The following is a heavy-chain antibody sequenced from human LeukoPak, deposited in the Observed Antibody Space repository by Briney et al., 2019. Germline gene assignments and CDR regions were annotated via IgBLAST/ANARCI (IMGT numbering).Heavy chain of an antibody. CDR1: GGSVSSDNSY. CDR3: ARGYYYHR. V-gene: IGHV4-61*02. Sequence: SSETLSLTCTVSGGSVSSDNSYWNWIRQPAGEGLEWIGRIYADGSSTCNPSLKSRVTISVDSSKNQFSLRLSSMTAADTAAYYCARGYYYHRWGQGALVTVSS. D-gene: IGHD3-22*01. J-gene: IGHJ4*02. CDR2: IYADGSS.